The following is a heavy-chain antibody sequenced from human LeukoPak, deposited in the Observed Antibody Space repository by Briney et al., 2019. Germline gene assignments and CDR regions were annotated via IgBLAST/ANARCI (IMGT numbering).Heavy chain of an antibody. J-gene: IGHJ4*02. D-gene: IGHD3-9*01. V-gene: IGHV1-2*02. CDR1: GYTFTGYY. CDR3: ARDRIRSYYDILTGYPLGY. Sequence: GASVKVSCKASGYTFTGYYMHWVRQAPGQGLEWMGWINPNSGGTNYAQKFQGRVTMTRDTSISTAYMELSRLRSDDTAVYYCARDRIRSYYDILTGYPLGYWGQGTLVTVSS. CDR2: INPNSGGT.